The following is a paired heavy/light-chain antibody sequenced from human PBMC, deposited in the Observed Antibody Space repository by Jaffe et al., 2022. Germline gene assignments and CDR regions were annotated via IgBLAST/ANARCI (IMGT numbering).Light chain of an antibody. CDR3: NSRDSSGNHLEV. J-gene: IGLJ1*01. CDR2: GKN. V-gene: IGLV3-19*01. CDR1: SLRSYY. Sequence: SSELTQDPAVSVALGQTVRITCQGDSLRSYYASWYQQKPGQAPVLVIYGKNNRPSGIPDRFSGSSSGNTASLTITGAQAEDEADYYCNSRDSSGNHLEVFGTGTKVTVL.
Heavy chain of an antibody. CDR2: INSDGSST. D-gene: IGHD2-2*01. V-gene: IGHV3-74*01. Sequence: EVQLVESGGGLVQPGGSLRLSCAASGFTFSSYWMHWVRQAPGKGLVWVSRINSDGSSTSYADSVKGRFTISRDNAKNTLYLQMNSLRAEDTAVYYCARRGYCSSTRNYYYYYYMDVWGKGTTVTVSS. CDR3: ARRGYCSSTRNYYYYYYMDV. CDR1: GFTFSSYW. J-gene: IGHJ6*03.